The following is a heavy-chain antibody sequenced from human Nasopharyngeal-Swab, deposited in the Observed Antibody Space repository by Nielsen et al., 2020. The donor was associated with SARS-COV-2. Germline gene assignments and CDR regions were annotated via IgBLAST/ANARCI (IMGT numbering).Heavy chain of an antibody. J-gene: IGHJ2*01. Sequence: SETLSLTCTVSGGSIRSGSYYWSWIRQPAGKGLEWIGRVYASGSTNYNPSLKSRVTISVDTSKNQFSLKLSSVTAADTAVYYCARYPGGLSGWYGGHWYFDLWGRGTLVTVSS. V-gene: IGHV4-61*02. CDR3: ARYPGGLSGWYGGHWYFDL. CDR1: GGSIRSGSYY. CDR2: VYASGST. D-gene: IGHD6-19*01.